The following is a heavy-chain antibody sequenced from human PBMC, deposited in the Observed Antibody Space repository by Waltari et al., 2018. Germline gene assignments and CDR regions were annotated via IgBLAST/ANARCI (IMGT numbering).Heavy chain of an antibody. J-gene: IGHJ4*02. D-gene: IGHD1-20*01. CDR1: GFTFSSYW. V-gene: IGHV3-7*01. Sequence: EVQLVESGGGLVQPGGSLRLSCAASGFTFSSYWMSWVRQAPGKGREWVANIKQDGSEKDYVDSVKGRFTISRDNAKNSLYLQMNSLRAEDTAVYYCARAPYNWKIRDWGQGTLVTVSS. CDR3: ARAPYNWKIRD. CDR2: IKQDGSEK.